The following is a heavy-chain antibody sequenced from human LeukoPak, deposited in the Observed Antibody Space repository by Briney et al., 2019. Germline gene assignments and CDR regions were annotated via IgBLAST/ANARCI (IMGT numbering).Heavy chain of an antibody. CDR2: INPSGGST. Sequence: ASVKVSCKASGYTFTSYYMHWVRQAPGQGREWMGIINPSGGSTSYAQKFQDRVIITRDTCTRTVYMELSSLRSEDTAVYYCAGSITGTTSHWFDPWGQGTLVTVSS. V-gene: IGHV1-46*03. J-gene: IGHJ5*02. CDR3: AGSITGTTSHWFDP. CDR1: GYTFTSYY. D-gene: IGHD1-20*01.